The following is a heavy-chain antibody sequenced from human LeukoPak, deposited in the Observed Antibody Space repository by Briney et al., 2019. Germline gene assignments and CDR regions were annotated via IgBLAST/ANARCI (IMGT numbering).Heavy chain of an antibody. Sequence: PGGSLRLSCAASGFTFSSYSMNWVRQAPGKGLEWVSSISSSSSYRYYADSVKGRFTISRDNAKNSLYLQMNSLRAEDTAVYYCARDGGSYFDYFDYWGQGTLVTVSS. CDR1: GFTFSSYS. V-gene: IGHV3-21*01. CDR2: ISSSSSYR. D-gene: IGHD1-26*01. CDR3: ARDGGSYFDYFDY. J-gene: IGHJ4*02.